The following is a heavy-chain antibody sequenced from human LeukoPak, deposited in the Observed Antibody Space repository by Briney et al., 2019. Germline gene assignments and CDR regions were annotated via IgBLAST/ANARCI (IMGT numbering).Heavy chain of an antibody. CDR1: GGSISSSSYY. J-gene: IGHJ4*02. Sequence: SETLSLTCTVSGGSISSSSYYWGWIRQPPGKGLEWIGYIYYSGSTNYNPSLKSRVTISVDTSKNQFSLKLSSVTAADTAVYYCARDNPRDGYDYWGQGTLVTVSS. D-gene: IGHD5-24*01. CDR3: ARDNPRDGYDY. CDR2: IYYSGST. V-gene: IGHV4-61*01.